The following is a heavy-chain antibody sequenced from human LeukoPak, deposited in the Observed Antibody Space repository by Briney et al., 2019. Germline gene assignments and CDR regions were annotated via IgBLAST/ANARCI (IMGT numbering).Heavy chain of an antibody. J-gene: IGHJ4*02. Sequence: GGSLRLSCAASGFTFSSYAMSWVRQAPGKGLEWVSAISGSGGSTYYADSVKGRFTISRDNSKNTLYLQMNSLRAEDTAVYYCAADDFWSGYPGGSDYWGQGTLVTVSS. V-gene: IGHV3-23*01. CDR2: ISGSGGST. D-gene: IGHD3-3*01. CDR3: AADDFWSGYPGGSDY. CDR1: GFTFSSYA.